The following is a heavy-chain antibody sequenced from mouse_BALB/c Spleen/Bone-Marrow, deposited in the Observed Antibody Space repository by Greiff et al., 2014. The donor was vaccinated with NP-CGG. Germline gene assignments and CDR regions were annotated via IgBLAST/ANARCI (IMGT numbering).Heavy chain of an antibody. CDR2: IRNKANGYTT. CDR3: ARVTTAWFAY. D-gene: IGHD1-1*01. V-gene: IGHV7-3*02. J-gene: IGHJ3*01. CDR1: GFTFTDYY. Sequence: DVQLVESGGGLVQPGGSLRLSCATSGFTFTDYYMSWVRQPPGKALEWLGFIRNKANGYTTEYSASVKGRFTISRDNSQSILYLQMNTLRAEDSATYYCARVTTAWFAYWGQGTLVTVSA.